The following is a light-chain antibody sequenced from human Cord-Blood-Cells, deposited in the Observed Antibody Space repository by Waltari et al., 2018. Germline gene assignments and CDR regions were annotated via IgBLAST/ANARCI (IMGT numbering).Light chain of an antibody. CDR2: AAS. J-gene: IGKJ4*01. CDR1: QSIIGY. Sequence: DIQMTQSPSSLSASVGDRFTIPCRARQSIIGYLNWYQQKPGKAPKLLIYAASSLQSGVPSRFSGRGSGTDFTLTISSLQPEDFATYYWQQSYSTPLTFGGGTKVEIK. CDR3: QQSYSTPLT. V-gene: IGKV1-39*01.